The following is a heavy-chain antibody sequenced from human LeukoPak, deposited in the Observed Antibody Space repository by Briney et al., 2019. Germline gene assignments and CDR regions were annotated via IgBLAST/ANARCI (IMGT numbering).Heavy chain of an antibody. J-gene: IGHJ4*02. V-gene: IGHV3-33*01. CDR1: GFSFSHYG. CDR2: IWNHGSKS. CDR3: AREADYGDYGY. Sequence: PGGSLRLSCAASGFSFSHYGMHWVRQAPGKGLEWVAIIWNHGSKSQYADSVKGRFTVSRDNSKNMLSLQMNSLRVEDTAVYYCAREADYGDYGYWGQGTLVTVSS. D-gene: IGHD4-17*01.